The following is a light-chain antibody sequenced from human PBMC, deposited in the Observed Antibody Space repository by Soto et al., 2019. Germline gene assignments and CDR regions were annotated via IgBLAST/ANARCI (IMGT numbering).Light chain of an antibody. CDR1: SSNIGNNY. V-gene: IGLV1-51*01. CDR2: DNN. J-gene: IGLJ2*01. Sequence: QSVLTQPPSVSAAPGQKVTISCSGSSSNIGNNYVSWYQQLPGTAPKLLIYDNNKRPSGIPDRFSGSKSGTSATLGITGLQTGDEADYYCGTWDSSLSADQVFGGGTKLTVL. CDR3: GTWDSSLSADQV.